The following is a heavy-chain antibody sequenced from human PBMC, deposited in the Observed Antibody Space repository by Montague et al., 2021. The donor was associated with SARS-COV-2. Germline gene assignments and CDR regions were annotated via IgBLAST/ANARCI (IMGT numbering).Heavy chain of an antibody. Sequence: SETLSLTCSVSSGSISDYYWSWIRQPPGEGLEWIGYISHSGSTNYNPSLKSRVTMSLDMSKNHFSLTLNSVTAADTAVYFCARVKKDGFNWGLDYWGQGTLVTVSS. CDR1: SGSISDYY. CDR2: ISHSGST. D-gene: IGHD5-24*01. CDR3: ARVKKDGFNWGLDY. J-gene: IGHJ4*02. V-gene: IGHV4-59*01.